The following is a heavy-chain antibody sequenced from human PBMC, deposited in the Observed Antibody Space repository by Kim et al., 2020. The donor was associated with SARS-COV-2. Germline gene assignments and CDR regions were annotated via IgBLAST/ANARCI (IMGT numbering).Heavy chain of an antibody. CDR3: AREGGLWFGGTYFDY. D-gene: IGHD3-10*01. V-gene: IGHV3-7*01. Sequence: VDSGKGRFTSSRDNAKNSLYLQMNSLRAEDTAVYYCAREGGLWFGGTYFDYWGQGTLVTVSS. J-gene: IGHJ4*02.